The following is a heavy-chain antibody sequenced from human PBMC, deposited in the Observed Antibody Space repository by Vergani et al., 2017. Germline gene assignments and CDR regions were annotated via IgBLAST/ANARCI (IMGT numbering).Heavy chain of an antibody. V-gene: IGHV4-34*01. CDR3: ARGQEYSSWGWFFDL. CDR1: GGSFSGYY. J-gene: IGHJ2*01. D-gene: IGHD6-6*01. CDR2: INHSGST. Sequence: QVQLQQWGAGLLKPSETLSLTCAGYGGSFSGYYWSWIRQPPGKGLEWIGEINHSGSTNYNPSLKSRVTISVDTSKNQFSLKLSSVTAADMAVYYCARGQEYSSWGWFFDLWGRGTLVTVSS.